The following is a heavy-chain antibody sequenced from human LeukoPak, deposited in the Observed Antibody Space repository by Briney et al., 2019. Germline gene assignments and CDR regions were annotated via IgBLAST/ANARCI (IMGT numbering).Heavy chain of an antibody. D-gene: IGHD6-13*01. CDR2: VSSNGGTT. Sequence: GGSLRLSCSASGFTFSSYVMHWVRQAPGKGLEFVSAVSSNGGTTYYADFVKGRFTVSRDNSNNTLYLQMSSLRADDTAVYYCVKEIVEAGFHYFAYWGQGTLVTVSS. J-gene: IGHJ4*02. CDR3: VKEIVEAGFHYFAY. V-gene: IGHV3-64D*06. CDR1: GFTFSSYV.